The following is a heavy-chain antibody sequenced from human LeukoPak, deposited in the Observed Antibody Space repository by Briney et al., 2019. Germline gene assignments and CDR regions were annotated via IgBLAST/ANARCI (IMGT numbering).Heavy chain of an antibody. Sequence: GGSLRLSCAASGFTFSNAWMSWVRQAPGKGLERVGRIKSKTDGGTTDYAAPVKGRFTISRDDSKNTLYLQMNSLKTEDTAVYYCTTEGARIAARVFYYYYMDVWGKGTTVTVSS. J-gene: IGHJ6*03. CDR1: GFTFSNAW. CDR3: TTEGARIAARVFYYYYMDV. V-gene: IGHV3-15*01. CDR2: IKSKTDGGTT. D-gene: IGHD6-6*01.